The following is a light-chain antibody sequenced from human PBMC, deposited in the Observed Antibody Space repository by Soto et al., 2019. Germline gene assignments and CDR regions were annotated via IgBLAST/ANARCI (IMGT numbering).Light chain of an antibody. CDR2: GAS. V-gene: IGKV3-20*01. J-gene: IGKJ5*01. Sequence: EIVLTQFPGTLSLSPGERATLSCRASQSVSSSYLAWYQQKPGQAPRLLIYGASSRATGIPDRFSGSGSGTDFTLTISRLEPEDFAVYYCQQYGSSVITFGQGTRLEIK. CDR1: QSVSSSY. CDR3: QQYGSSVIT.